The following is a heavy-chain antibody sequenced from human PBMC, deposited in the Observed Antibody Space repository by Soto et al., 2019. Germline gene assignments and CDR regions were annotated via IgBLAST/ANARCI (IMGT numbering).Heavy chain of an antibody. CDR2: IRRNAYGGTT. Sequence: GGSLRLSCTTSGFTFGDYALSWVRQAPGKGLEWVGFIRRNAYGGTTDYAASVKGRFTISRDDSKSIAYLQMNSLRTEDTALYYCTRASSLDFDLWGQGTLVTVSS. V-gene: IGHV3-49*04. CDR3: TRASSLDFDL. D-gene: IGHD3-16*01. J-gene: IGHJ4*02. CDR1: GFTFGDYA.